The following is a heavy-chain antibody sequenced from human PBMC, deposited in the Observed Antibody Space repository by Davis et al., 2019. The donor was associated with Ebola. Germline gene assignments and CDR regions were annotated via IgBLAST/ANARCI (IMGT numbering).Heavy chain of an antibody. D-gene: IGHD3/OR15-3a*01. CDR1: GYTFTSYA. CDR3: ATGGPWTEH. Sequence: AASVKVSCKASGYTFTSYAMHWMRQAPGQRLEWMGWINAGNGNTKYSQKFQGRVIMTEDTSTDTAYMELSSLRSEDTAVYYCATGGPWTEHWGQGTLVTVSS. J-gene: IGHJ4*02. CDR2: INAGNGNT. V-gene: IGHV1-3*01.